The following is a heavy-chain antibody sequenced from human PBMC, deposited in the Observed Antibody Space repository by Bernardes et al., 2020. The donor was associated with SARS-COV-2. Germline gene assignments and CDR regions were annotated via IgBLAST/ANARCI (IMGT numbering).Heavy chain of an antibody. D-gene: IGHD3-3*01. CDR1: GGSISSYY. Sequence: TLSLTCTVSGGSISSYYWSWIRQPPGKGLEWIGYIYYSGSTNYNPSLKSRVTISVDTSKNQFSLKLSSVTAADTAVYYCARASVHTIFGVVTYFDYWGQGTLVTVSS. CDR3: ARASVHTIFGVVTYFDY. J-gene: IGHJ4*02. V-gene: IGHV4-59*01. CDR2: IYYSGST.